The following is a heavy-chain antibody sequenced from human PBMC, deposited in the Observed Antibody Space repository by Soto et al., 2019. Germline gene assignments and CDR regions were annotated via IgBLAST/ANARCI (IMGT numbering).Heavy chain of an antibody. D-gene: IGHD6-13*01. CDR1: GFTFSSYG. CDR3: AKRSSWDDAFDI. V-gene: IGHV3-30*18. Sequence: QVQLVESGGGVVQPGRSLRLSCAASGFTFSSYGMHWVRQAPDKGLEWVAVISYDGSNKYYADSVKGRFTISRDNSKNTLYLQMNSLRAEDTAVYYCAKRSSWDDAFDIWGQGTMVTVSS. CDR2: ISYDGSNK. J-gene: IGHJ3*02.